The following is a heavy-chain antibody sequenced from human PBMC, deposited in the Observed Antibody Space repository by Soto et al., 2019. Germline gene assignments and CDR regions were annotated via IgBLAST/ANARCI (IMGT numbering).Heavy chain of an antibody. CDR3: TRLNYYDSRGYGL. Sequence: PGESLTLSCNASGYTVTNSWIGWERQMPGTGLEWLGIIFPGDSHTRYNPSFQGQVTISADKSISTAYLQWSSLKASDTARYYCTRLNYYDSRGYGLWGQGS. CDR1: GYTVTNSW. D-gene: IGHD3-22*01. CDR2: IFPGDSHT. J-gene: IGHJ4*02. V-gene: IGHV5-51*01.